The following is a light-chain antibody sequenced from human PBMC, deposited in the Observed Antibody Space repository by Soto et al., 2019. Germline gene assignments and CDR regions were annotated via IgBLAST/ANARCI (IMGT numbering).Light chain of an antibody. Sequence: DIQMTQSPSSLSASVGARVTITCRASQSIGTHLNWYQQKPGKAPKLLIYGASSLQSGVPSRFSGRGSGTDSTLTIDSLQPEDFATYYCQQSYSVPLTFGGGTKVEIK. CDR2: GAS. V-gene: IGKV1-39*01. CDR1: QSIGTH. J-gene: IGKJ4*01. CDR3: QQSYSVPLT.